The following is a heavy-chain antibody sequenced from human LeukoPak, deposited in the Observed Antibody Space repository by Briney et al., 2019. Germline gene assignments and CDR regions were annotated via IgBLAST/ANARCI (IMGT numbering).Heavy chain of an antibody. Sequence: ASVKVSCKASGYTFTSYGISWARQAPGQGLEWMGWISAYNGNTNYAQKLQGRVTMTTDTSTSTAYMELRSLRSDDTAVYYCAREAAGTAWYYYYGVDVWGQGTTVTVSS. CDR3: AREAAGTAWYYYYGVDV. CDR2: ISAYNGNT. J-gene: IGHJ6*02. V-gene: IGHV1-18*01. D-gene: IGHD6-13*01. CDR1: GYTFTSYG.